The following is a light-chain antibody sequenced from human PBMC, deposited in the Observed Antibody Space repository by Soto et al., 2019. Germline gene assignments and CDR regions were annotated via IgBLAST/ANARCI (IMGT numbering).Light chain of an antibody. J-gene: IGKJ1*01. CDR1: QSVSTSS. V-gene: IGKV3-20*01. CDR2: DSS. CDR3: QQYGGSPRRT. Sequence: DIVLTQTTGILSLSPGERATLSCRASQSVSTSSLAWYQLKPGQAPRLLIYDSSSRATGIPDRFSGSGSGTDFTLTISRLEPEDFAVYYCQQYGGSPRRTFGQGTKVDVK.